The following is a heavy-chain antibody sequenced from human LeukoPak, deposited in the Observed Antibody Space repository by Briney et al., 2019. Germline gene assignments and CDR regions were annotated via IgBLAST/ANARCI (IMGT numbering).Heavy chain of an antibody. Sequence: PSETLSLTCTVSGGSISNYYWNWIRLPPGKGLEWIGSLSNSGRTNSNPSLKTRVTISVHTSKNQFSLRLTSVTAADTAVYYCARSSYYDDAFYFWGQGTLVTVSS. CDR1: GGSISNYY. J-gene: IGHJ4*02. V-gene: IGHV4-59*01. CDR2: LSNSGRT. D-gene: IGHD3-22*01. CDR3: ARSSYYDDAFYF.